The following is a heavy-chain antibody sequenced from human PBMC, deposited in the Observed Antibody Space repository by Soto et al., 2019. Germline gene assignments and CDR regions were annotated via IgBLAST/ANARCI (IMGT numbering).Heavy chain of an antibody. CDR1: GFSLSSYA. V-gene: IGHV3-23*01. CDR2: VTPTGGST. J-gene: IGHJ3*01. D-gene: IGHD3-10*01. Sequence: VQLLESGGGLAQPGGSLRLSCAASGFSLSSYAMSWVRQVPGKGLEWVSVVTPTGGSTYYADSVNGRFTISRDNSKNTVYLQMNSLRVDDTAEYFCVGGEGLLDAFVVWGQGTVVTVSS. CDR3: VGGEGLLDAFVV.